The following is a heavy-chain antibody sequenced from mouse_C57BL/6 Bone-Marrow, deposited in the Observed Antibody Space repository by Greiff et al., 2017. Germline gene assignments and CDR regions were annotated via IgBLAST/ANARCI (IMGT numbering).Heavy chain of an antibody. D-gene: IGHD1-1*01. CDR1: GYAFTNYL. CDR3: AREGFYYGSSYVEFAY. Sequence: QVQLQQSGAELVRPGTSVKVSCKASGYAFTNYLIEWVKQRPGQGLEWIGVINPGSGGTNYNEKFKGKATLTADKSSSTAYMQLSSLTSEDSAVYCCAREGFYYGSSYVEFAYWGQGTLVTVSA. V-gene: IGHV1-54*01. J-gene: IGHJ3*01. CDR2: INPGSGGT.